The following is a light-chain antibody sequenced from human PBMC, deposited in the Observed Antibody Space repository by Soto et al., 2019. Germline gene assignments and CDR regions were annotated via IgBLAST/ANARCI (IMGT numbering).Light chain of an antibody. CDR1: QNIRSR. CDR2: DAS. CDR3: QQYSSHPT. J-gene: IGKJ1*01. V-gene: IGKV1-5*01. Sequence: DFKITQSPSTLSASVGDRVTITCRASQNIRSRLAWFPQKPGKAPKLLIYDASSLESGVPSRFSGSGSGTEFTLTISSLQSDDFATYYCQQYSSHPTFGQGTQVDIK.